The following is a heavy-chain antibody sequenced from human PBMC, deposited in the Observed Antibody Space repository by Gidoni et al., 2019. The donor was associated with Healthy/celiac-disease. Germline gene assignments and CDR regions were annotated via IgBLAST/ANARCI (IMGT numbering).Heavy chain of an antibody. J-gene: IGHJ4*02. CDR2: IYYSGST. CDR3: ARQETVTRYYFDY. Sequence: QLQLQESGPGLVKPSETLSLTCTVSGGSISSSSYYWGWIRQPPGKGLEWIGSIYYSGSTYYNPSLKSRVTISVDTSKNQFSLKLSSVTAADTAVYYCARQETVTRYYFDYWGQGTLVTVSS. V-gene: IGHV4-39*01. CDR1: GGSISSSSYY. D-gene: IGHD4-4*01.